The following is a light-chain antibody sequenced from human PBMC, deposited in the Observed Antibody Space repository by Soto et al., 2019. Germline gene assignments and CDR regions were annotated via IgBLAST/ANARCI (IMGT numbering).Light chain of an antibody. CDR2: DAS. V-gene: IGKV1-17*01. J-gene: IGKJ1*01. Sequence: DLQMTQSPSSLSASVGDRVTITCRASQGVRNDLGWYQQKPGKAPERLIYDASSLQSGVPSRFSGSGPGTEFTLTISSLQPEDFATSYCLQYNSYALTFGQGTKVDIQ. CDR3: LQYNSYALT. CDR1: QGVRND.